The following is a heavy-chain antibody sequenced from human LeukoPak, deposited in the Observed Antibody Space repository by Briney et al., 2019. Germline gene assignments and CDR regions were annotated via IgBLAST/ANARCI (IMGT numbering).Heavy chain of an antibody. J-gene: IGHJ4*02. Sequence: GGSLRLSCAASGFTFDDYAMHWVRQAPGKGLEWVPGISWNSGSIGYADSVKGRFTISRDNAKNSLYLQMNSLRAEDTALYYCARYGHGLGFDYWGQGTLVTVSS. CDR1: GFTFDDYA. V-gene: IGHV3-9*01. CDR2: ISWNSGSI. CDR3: ARYGHGLGFDY. D-gene: IGHD1-20*01.